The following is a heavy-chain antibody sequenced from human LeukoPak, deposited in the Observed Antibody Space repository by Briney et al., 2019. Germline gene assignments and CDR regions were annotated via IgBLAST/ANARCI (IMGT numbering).Heavy chain of an antibody. CDR1: GFTFSSYA. J-gene: IGHJ6*02. D-gene: IGHD4-17*01. Sequence: SGGSLRLSCAASGFTFSSYAMSWVRQAPGKGLEWVSAISGSGGSTYYADSVKGRFTISRDNSKNTLYLQMNSLRAEDTAVYYCAKGWDDYGDYGAYYYYYYGMDVWGQGTTVTVSS. CDR2: ISGSGGST. V-gene: IGHV3-23*01. CDR3: AKGWDDYGDYGAYYYYYYGMDV.